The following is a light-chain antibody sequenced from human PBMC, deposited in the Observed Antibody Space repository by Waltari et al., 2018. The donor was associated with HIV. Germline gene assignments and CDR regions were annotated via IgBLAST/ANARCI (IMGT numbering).Light chain of an antibody. CDR2: FDS. Sequence: SYLLTQPPSVSVAPGKTARLTCKGTNIGSNRVHCYQQKPGQAPVLVINFDSARPSGIPERFSGSNSGNTASLTISGVQAEDESYYYCCSYAGSSTLVFGTGTKVTVL. CDR3: CSYAGSSTLV. CDR1: NIGSNR. J-gene: IGLJ1*01. V-gene: IGLV3-21*01.